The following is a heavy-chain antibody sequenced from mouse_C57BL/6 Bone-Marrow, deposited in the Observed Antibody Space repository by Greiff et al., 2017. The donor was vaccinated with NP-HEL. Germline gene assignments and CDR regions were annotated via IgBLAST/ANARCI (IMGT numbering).Heavy chain of an antibody. V-gene: IGHV5-4*01. CDR2: ISDGGSYT. D-gene: IGHD2-10*01. CDR1: GFTFSSYA. Sequence: DVHLVESGGGLVKPGGSLKLSCAASGFTFSSYAMSWVRQTPEKRLEWVATISDGGSYTYYPDNVKGRFTISRDNAKNNLYLQMSHLKSEDTAMYYCAREQGLLAFDYWGQGTTLTGSS. CDR3: AREQGLLAFDY. J-gene: IGHJ2*01.